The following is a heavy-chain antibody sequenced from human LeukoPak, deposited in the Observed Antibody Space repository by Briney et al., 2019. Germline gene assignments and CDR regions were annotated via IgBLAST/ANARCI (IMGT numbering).Heavy chain of an antibody. CDR1: GFTFSSYW. CDR2: INSDGSST. V-gene: IGHV3-74*01. Sequence: GGSLRLSCAAPGFTFSSYWMHWVRQAPGKGLVWVSRINSDGSSTSYADSVKGRFTISRDNAKNSLYLQMNSLRAEDTAVYYCARHSDYDILTGPNDYWGQGTLVTVSS. CDR3: ARHSDYDILTGPNDY. J-gene: IGHJ4*02. D-gene: IGHD3-9*01.